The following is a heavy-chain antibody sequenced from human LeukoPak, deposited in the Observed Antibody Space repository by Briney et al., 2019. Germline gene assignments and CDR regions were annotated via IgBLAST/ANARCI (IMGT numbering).Heavy chain of an antibody. V-gene: IGHV3-30*02. CDR3: AKDSWELLGRFDY. CDR2: IRYDGSNK. D-gene: IGHD1-26*01. J-gene: IGHJ4*02. Sequence: GSLRLSCAASGFTFSSYGMHWVRQAPGKGLEWVAFIRYDGSNKYYADSVKGRFTISRDNSKNTLYLQMNSLRAEDTAVYYCAKDSWELLGRFDYWGQGTLVTVSS. CDR1: GFTFSSYG.